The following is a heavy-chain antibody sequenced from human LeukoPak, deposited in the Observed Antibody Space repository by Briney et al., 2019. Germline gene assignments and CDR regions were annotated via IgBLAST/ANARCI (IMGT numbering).Heavy chain of an antibody. CDR1: GFTVSSNY. J-gene: IGHJ6*01. Sequence: GGSLRLSCEASGFTVSSNYMSWVRQAPGKGLEWVSVIYSGGSTYYADSVKGRFTISRDNSKNTLYLQMTSLRAEDTAVYYCASRRKSFYGMDVWGQGTTVTVSS. V-gene: IGHV3-53*01. CDR3: ASRRKSFYGMDV. D-gene: IGHD1-26*01. CDR2: IYSGGST.